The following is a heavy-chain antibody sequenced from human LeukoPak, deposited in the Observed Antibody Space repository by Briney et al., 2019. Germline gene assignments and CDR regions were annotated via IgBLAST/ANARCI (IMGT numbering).Heavy chain of an antibody. CDR3: AELGTTMIGGV. Sequence: SGGSLRLSCAASGFTFSSYWMSWVRQGPGKGLEWVANIKQDGSEKYYVDSVKGRFTISRDNANNSLYLQMNSLRVEDTAVYYCAELGTTMIGGVWGKGTTVTISS. D-gene: IGHD3-10*02. J-gene: IGHJ6*04. V-gene: IGHV3-7*01. CDR1: GFTFSSYW. CDR2: IKQDGSEK.